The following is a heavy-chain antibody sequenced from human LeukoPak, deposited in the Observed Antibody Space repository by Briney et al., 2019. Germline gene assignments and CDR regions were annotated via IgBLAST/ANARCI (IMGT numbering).Heavy chain of an antibody. V-gene: IGHV4-59*01. CDR3: ARLSGGDHGYYYYYYGMDV. CDR1: GGSISSYY. D-gene: IGHD4-17*01. Sequence: PSETLSLTCTVSGGSISSYYWSWIRQPPGKGLEWIGYIYYSGSTNYNPSLKSRVTISVDTSKNQFSLKLSSVTAADTAVYYCARLSGGDHGYYYYYYGMDVWGQGTTVTVSS. CDR2: IYYSGST. J-gene: IGHJ6*02.